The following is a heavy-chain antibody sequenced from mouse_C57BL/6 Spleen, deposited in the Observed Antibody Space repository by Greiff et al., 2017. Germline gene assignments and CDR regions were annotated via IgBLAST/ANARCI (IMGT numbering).Heavy chain of an antibody. CDR2: INPNYGTT. CDR1: GYSFTDYN. Sequence: VHVKQSGPELVKPGASVKISCKASGYSFTDYNMNWVKQSNGKSLEWIGVINPNYGTTSSNQKFKGKDTLTVDQSSSTAYMQLNSLTSEDSAVYYCARSPANWDPAWCAYGGQGTLVTVSA. D-gene: IGHD4-1*01. V-gene: IGHV1-39*01. CDR3: ARSPANWDPAWCAY. J-gene: IGHJ3*01.